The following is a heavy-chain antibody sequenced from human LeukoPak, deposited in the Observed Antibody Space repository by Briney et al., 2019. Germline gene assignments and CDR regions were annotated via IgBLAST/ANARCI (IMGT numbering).Heavy chain of an antibody. J-gene: IGHJ4*02. CDR1: GYAITSGGFS. D-gene: IGHD6-6*01. Sequence: SETLSLTCTVSGYAITSGGFSWNWIRQPPGKGLEWIGYIYYSGSTNYNPSLKSRVTISVDTSKNQFSLKLSSVTAADTAVYYCARIAARGSNFDYWGQGTLVTVSS. V-gene: IGHV4-61*08. CDR2: IYYSGST. CDR3: ARIAARGSNFDY.